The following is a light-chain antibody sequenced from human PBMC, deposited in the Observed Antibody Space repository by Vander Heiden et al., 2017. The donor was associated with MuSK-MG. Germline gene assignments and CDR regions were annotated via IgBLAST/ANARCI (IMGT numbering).Light chain of an antibody. CDR1: QDISNY. J-gene: IGKJ4*01. CDR3: QLDYNLWIT. CDR2: DAS. V-gene: IGKV1-33*01. Sequence: DIQMTQSPSSLSASVGDRVTITCQASQDISNYLNWYQQKPGKAPKLLIYDASNSETGVPSRFSASASGSDFTFRMSSLQPEDIATYYCQLDYNLWITFGGGTRLEMK.